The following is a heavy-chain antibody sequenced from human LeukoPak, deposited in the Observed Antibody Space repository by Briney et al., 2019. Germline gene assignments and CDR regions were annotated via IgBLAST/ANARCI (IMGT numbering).Heavy chain of an antibody. CDR3: ARDPLEGQIDI. J-gene: IGHJ3*02. Sequence: SETLSHTCTVSGGSISSYYWSWIRQPPGKGLEWIGYIYYSGSTNYNPSLTIRVTISVDPSKNQFSLTLSSVTARDSARDYCARDPLEGQIDIWGQGTMVTVSS. V-gene: IGHV4-59*01. D-gene: IGHD3-3*01. CDR2: IYYSGST. CDR1: GGSISSYY.